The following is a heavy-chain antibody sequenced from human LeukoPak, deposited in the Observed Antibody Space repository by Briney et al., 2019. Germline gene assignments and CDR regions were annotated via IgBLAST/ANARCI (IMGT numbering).Heavy chain of an antibody. CDR3: ARVITMVRGVSDY. V-gene: IGHV3-30*02. Sequence: GGSLRLSCAASGFIFSSYGIHWVRQAPGKGLEWVAFIRYDGSNKYYADSVKGRFTISRDNSKNTLYLQMNSLRAEDTAVYYCARVITMVRGVSDYWGQGTLVTVSS. CDR1: GFIFSSYG. CDR2: IRYDGSNK. J-gene: IGHJ4*02. D-gene: IGHD3-10*01.